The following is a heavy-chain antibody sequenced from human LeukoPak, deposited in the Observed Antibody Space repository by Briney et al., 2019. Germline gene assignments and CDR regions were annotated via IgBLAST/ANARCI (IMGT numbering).Heavy chain of an antibody. CDR2: IIPIFGTA. CDR3: ARSPDGDYYDSRVGDYFDY. J-gene: IGHJ4*02. D-gene: IGHD3-22*01. Sequence: GTSVKVSCKASGGTFSSYAISWVRQAPGQGLEWMGGIIPIFGTANYAQKFQGRVTITTNESTSTAYMELSSLRSEDTAVYYCARSPDGDYYDSRVGDYFDYWGQGTLVTVSS. V-gene: IGHV1-69*05. CDR1: GGTFSSYA.